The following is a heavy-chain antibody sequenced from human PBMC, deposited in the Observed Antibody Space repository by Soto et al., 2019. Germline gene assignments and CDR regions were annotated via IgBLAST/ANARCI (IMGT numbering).Heavy chain of an antibody. CDR3: ASSGQLVRGAYYYYYMDV. CDR1: GFTFSDHY. J-gene: IGHJ6*03. CDR2: TRNKANSYTT. Sequence: GGSLRLSCAASGFTFSDHYMDWVRQAPGKGLEWVGRTRNKANSYTTEYAASVKGRFTISRDDSKNSLYLQMNSLKTEDTAVYYCASSGQLVRGAYYYYYMDVWGKGTTVTVSS. V-gene: IGHV3-72*01. D-gene: IGHD6-6*01.